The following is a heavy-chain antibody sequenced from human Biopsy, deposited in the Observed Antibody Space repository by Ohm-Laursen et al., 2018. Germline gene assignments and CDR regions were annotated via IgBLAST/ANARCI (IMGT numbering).Heavy chain of an antibody. V-gene: IGHV4-61*08. CDR2: IFYSGTT. D-gene: IGHD3-10*01. CDR3: ARAYYYGAGSFYSPWMEV. J-gene: IGHJ6*02. Sequence: TLSLTCTVSGASVNTFDFYWAWLRQPPGKGLEWIGYIFYSGTTKYNPSLQRRVRLSLDTANNQLSLTLRSVSAADTATYYCARAYYYGAGSFYSPWMEVWGQGTTVSVS. CDR1: GASVNTFDFY.